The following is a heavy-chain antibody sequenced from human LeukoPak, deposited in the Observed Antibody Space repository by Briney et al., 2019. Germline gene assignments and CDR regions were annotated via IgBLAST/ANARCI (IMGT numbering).Heavy chain of an antibody. CDR3: TRDFYGSGTNDY. V-gene: IGHV3-73*01. CDR2: IRSKANSYAK. CDR1: GFTFSGSA. J-gene: IGHJ4*02. Sequence: GGSLRLSCAASGFTFSGSAMHWVRQASGKGLEWVGRIRSKANSYAKAYAALVKGRLIISRDDSKNTAYRKMKRLKTEDTAVYYCTRDFYGSGTNDYRGEGTLVTVSS. D-gene: IGHD3-10*01.